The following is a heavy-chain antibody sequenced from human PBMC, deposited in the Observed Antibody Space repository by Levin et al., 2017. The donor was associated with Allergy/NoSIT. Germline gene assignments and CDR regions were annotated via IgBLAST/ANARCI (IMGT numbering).Heavy chain of an antibody. V-gene: IGHV4-59*01. J-gene: IGHJ3*02. CDR2: IYYSGST. Sequence: PSETLSLTCTVSGGSISSYYWSWIRQPPGKGLEWIGYIYYSGSTNYNPSLKSRVTISVDTSKNQFSLKLSSVTAADTAVYYCARPRESEGAFDIWGQGTMVTVSS. CDR1: GGSISSYY. CDR3: ARPRESEGAFDI.